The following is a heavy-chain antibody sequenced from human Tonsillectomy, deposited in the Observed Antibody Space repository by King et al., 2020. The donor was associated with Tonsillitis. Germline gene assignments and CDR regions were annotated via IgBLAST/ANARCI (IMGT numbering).Heavy chain of an antibody. Sequence: TLKESGPALVKPTQTLTLTCTFSGFSLSTSGMCVSWIRQPPGKALECLARIDWDDDEYYSTSLKTRLTISKDTSKNQVGLTMTNMDPLDTATYYCARIRRSSSWYDYYYMDVWGKGTTVTVSS. CDR1: GFSLSTSGMC. V-gene: IGHV2-70*11. J-gene: IGHJ6*03. CDR2: IDWDDDE. CDR3: ARIRRSSSWYDYYYMDV. D-gene: IGHD6-13*01.